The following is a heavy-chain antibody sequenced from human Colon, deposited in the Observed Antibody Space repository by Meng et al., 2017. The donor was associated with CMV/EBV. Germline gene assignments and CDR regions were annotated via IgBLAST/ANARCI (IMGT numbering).Heavy chain of an antibody. V-gene: IGHV5-51*01. Sequence: KVSCKGSGYSFTSYWIGWVRQMPGKGLEWMGIIYPGDSDTRYSPSFQGQVTISADKSISTAYLQWSSLKASDTAMYYCARQIMGGSGSYYSHDAFDIWGQGTMVTVSS. J-gene: IGHJ3*02. CDR1: GYSFTSYW. CDR3: ARQIMGGSGSYYSHDAFDI. D-gene: IGHD3-10*01. CDR2: IYPGDSDT.